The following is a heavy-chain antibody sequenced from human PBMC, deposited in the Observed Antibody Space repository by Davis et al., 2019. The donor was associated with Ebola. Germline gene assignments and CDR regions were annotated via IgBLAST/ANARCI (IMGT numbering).Heavy chain of an antibody. CDR3: AYLSAYYYYGMDV. V-gene: IGHV4-39*07. CDR2: IYYSGST. D-gene: IGHD3-9*01. J-gene: IGHJ6*04. CDR1: GGSISSSSYY. Sequence: MPSETLSLTCTVSGGSISSSSYYWGWIRQPPGKGLEWIANIYYSGSTQYNPSLKSRVTISVDTSKNQFSLKLSAVTAADTAVYYCAYLSAYYYYGMDVWGKGTTVTVSA.